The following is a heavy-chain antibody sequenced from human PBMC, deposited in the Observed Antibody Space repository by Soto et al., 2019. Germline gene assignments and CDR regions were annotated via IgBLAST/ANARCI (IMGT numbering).Heavy chain of an antibody. CDR1: GFTVSSNY. J-gene: IGHJ5*02. D-gene: IGHD6-19*01. Sequence: GGSLRLSCAASGFTVSSNYMSWVRQAPGKGLEWVSVIYSGGSTYYADSVKGRFTISRDNSKNTLHLQMNSLRAEDTAVYYCARFYSSGWYRGFRWFDPWGQGTLVTVSS. CDR2: IYSGGST. CDR3: ARFYSSGWYRGFRWFDP. V-gene: IGHV3-53*01.